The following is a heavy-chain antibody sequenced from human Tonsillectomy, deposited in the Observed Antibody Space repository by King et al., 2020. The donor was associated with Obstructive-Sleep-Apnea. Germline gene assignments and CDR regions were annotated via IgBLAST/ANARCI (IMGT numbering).Heavy chain of an antibody. CDR3: ANLGGDGINAFDI. V-gene: IGHV4-59*01. D-gene: IGHD2-21*01. CDR2: IYYSGST. J-gene: IGHJ3*02. Sequence: VQLQESGPGLVKPSETLSLTCTVSGGSISSYYWSWIRQPPGKGLEWIGYIYYSGSTNYNPSLTSRVTISVDTSKNQFSLKLSSVTAADTAVYYCANLGGDGINAFDIWGQGTMVTVSS. CDR1: GGSISSYY.